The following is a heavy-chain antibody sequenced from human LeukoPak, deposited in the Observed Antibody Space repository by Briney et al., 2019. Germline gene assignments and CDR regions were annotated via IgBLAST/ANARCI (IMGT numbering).Heavy chain of an antibody. CDR3: ARQPIGGYYDSSGYPSDAFDV. Sequence: GESLKISCKGSGYTFTSYRIGWVRQRPGYGLEWMGFIYPLDSDTTYSPSFQGQVTFSVARSISTAFLQWKTLRASDTAMYHCARQPIGGYYDSSGYPSDAFDVWGQGTMVAVSS. V-gene: IGHV5-51*01. CDR2: IYPLDSDT. J-gene: IGHJ3*01. CDR1: GYTFTSYR. D-gene: IGHD3-22*01.